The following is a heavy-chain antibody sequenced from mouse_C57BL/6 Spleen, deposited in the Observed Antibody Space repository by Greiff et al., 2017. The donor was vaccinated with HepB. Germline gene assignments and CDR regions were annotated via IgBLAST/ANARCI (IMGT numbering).Heavy chain of an antibody. J-gene: IGHJ2*01. CDR3: VLTLDY. CDR1: GYSITSGYY. Sequence: EVQLKESGPGLVKPSQSLSLTCSVTGYSITSGYYWNWIRQFPGNKLEWMGYISYDGSNNYNPSLKNRISITRDTSKNQFFLKLNSVTTEDTATYYCVLTLDYWGQGTTLTVSS. V-gene: IGHV3-6*01. CDR2: ISYDGSN.